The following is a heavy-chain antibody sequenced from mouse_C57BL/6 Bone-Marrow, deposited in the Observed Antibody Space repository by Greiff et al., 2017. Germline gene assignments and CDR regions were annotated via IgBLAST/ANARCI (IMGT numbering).Heavy chain of an antibody. J-gene: IGHJ2*01. D-gene: IGHD1-1*01. CDR1: GYTFPSYW. CDR2: IDPSDSYT. CDR3: AREGNYGSSS. V-gene: IGHV1-50*01. Sequence: VQLQQPGAELVKPGASVKLSCKASGYTFPSYWMQWVKQRPGQGLEWIGEIDPSDSYTNYNQKFKGKATLTVDTSSSTAYMQLSSLTSEDSAVYYCAREGNYGSSSWGQGTTLTGSS.